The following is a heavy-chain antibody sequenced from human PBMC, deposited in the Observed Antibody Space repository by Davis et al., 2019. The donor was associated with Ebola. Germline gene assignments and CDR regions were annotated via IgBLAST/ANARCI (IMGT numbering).Heavy chain of an antibody. D-gene: IGHD3-10*01. J-gene: IGHJ5*02. Sequence: ASVKVSCKASGYTFTSYYMHWVRQAPGQGLEWMGIINPSGGSTSYAQKFQGRVTMTRDTSTSTVYMELSSLRSDDTAVYYCARGNTMVRGVSWFDPWGQGTLVTVSS. CDR1: GYTFTSYY. CDR3: ARGNTMVRGVSWFDP. CDR2: INPSGGST. V-gene: IGHV1-46*01.